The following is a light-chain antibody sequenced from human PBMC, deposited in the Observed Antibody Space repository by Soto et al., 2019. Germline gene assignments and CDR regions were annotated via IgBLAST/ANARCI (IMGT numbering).Light chain of an antibody. Sequence: QSVLTQPPSVSGVPGQRVTISCAGSGANIGAGYDVHWYQQFPGTPPKVLIYGNTNRPSGVPDRFSGSKSGTSASLSITGLQAEDEAHYYCQSYDNSLRAVVFGGGTQLTVL. CDR3: QSYDNSLRAVV. CDR1: GANIGAGYD. V-gene: IGLV1-40*01. CDR2: GNT. J-gene: IGLJ3*02.